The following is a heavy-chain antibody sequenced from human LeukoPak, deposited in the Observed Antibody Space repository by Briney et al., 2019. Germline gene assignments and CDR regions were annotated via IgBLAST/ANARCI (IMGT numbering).Heavy chain of an antibody. V-gene: IGHV1-69*05. Sequence: ASVKVSCKVSGYTLTELSMHWVRQAPGQGLEWMGGIIPIFGTANYAQKFQGRVTITTDESTSTAYMELSSLRSEDTAVYYCASGLLTGYCSSTSCYTGFDWGQGTLVTVSS. D-gene: IGHD2-2*02. CDR3: ASGLLTGYCSSTSCYTGFD. CDR1: GYTLTELS. CDR2: IIPIFGTA. J-gene: IGHJ4*02.